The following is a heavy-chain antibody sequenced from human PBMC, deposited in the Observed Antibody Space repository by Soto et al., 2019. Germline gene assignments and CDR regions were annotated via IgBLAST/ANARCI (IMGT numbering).Heavy chain of an antibody. CDR1: GGSIDSSSYY. Sequence: SETLSLTCTGSGGSIDSSSYYWGWIRQPPGKGLGWIGYIYYSGSTYYNPSLKSRVTISVDTSKNQFSLKLSSVTAADRAVYYCAISRRLTPSSDVDYRGQGTLVTVS. CDR2: IYYSGST. V-gene: IGHV4-39*01. J-gene: IGHJ4*02. CDR3: AISRRLTPSSDVDY. D-gene: IGHD3-16*02.